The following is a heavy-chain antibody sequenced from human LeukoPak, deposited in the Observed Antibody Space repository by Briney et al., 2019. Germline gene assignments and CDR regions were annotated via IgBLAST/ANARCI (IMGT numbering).Heavy chain of an antibody. CDR2: ISGSGTST. Sequence: PGGFLRLSCTASGYTFNSYAMSWVPQAPGKGLEWVSGISGSGTSTYYADSVKGRFTISRDNSKNTLYLQMNSLRAEDTALYYCAKEPASGSCFDYWGQGTLVTVSS. V-gene: IGHV3-23*01. D-gene: IGHD3-10*01. CDR1: GYTFNSYA. CDR3: AKEPASGSCFDY. J-gene: IGHJ4*02.